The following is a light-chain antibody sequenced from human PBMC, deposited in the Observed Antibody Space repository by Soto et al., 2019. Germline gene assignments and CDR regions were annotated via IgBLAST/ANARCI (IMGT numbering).Light chain of an antibody. CDR2: GAS. V-gene: IGKV3-15*01. CDR1: QSVSSN. CDR3: QQYNNWPWT. Sequence: EIVMTQSPATLSVSPGERATLSCRASQSVSSNLAWYQQKPGQAPRLLIYGASTRATGIPGRFSGSGSGTDFTLTISSLQSEDLAVYYCQQYNNWPWTFGQGTKVDIK. J-gene: IGKJ1*01.